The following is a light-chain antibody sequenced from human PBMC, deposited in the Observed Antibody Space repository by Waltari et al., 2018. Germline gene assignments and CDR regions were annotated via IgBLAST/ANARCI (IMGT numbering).Light chain of an antibody. CDR2: AAS. CDR1: QGIRND. V-gene: IGKV1-17*01. Sequence: DIQMTQSPSSLSASVGDRLTIPCRASQGIRNDLDWYQQKPGKAPKRLIYAASSLQSGVPSRFSGSGSGTEFTLTISSLQPEDFATYYCLQHSSYPLTFGGGTKVEIK. CDR3: LQHSSYPLT. J-gene: IGKJ4*01.